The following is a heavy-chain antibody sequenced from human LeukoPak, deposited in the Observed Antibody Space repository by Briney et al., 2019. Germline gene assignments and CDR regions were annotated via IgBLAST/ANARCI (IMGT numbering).Heavy chain of an antibody. CDR1: GYSFTSYW. J-gene: IGHJ4*02. D-gene: IGHD3-10*01. Sequence: GESLKISCKGSGYSFTSYWIGWVRQMPGKGLEWMGIIHPGDADTRYSPSFQGQVTISADKSISTTYLQWSSLKASDTAMYFCASGSGTYSPDYWGQGTLVTVSS. V-gene: IGHV5-51*01. CDR2: IHPGDADT. CDR3: ASGSGTYSPDY.